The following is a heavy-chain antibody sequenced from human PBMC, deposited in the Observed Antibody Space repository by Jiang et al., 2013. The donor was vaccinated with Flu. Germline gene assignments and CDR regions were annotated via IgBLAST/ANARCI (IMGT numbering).Heavy chain of an antibody. Sequence: GAEVKKPGESLKISCKGSGYSFTSYWIGWVRQMPGKGLEWMGIIYPGDSDTRYSPSFQGQITISADKSISTAYLQWSSLKASDTAMYYCVRLRISGVRGYSGYVDYWGQGTLVTVSS. J-gene: IGHJ4*02. CDR1: GYSFTSYW. CDR2: IYPGDSDT. D-gene: IGHD5-12*01. V-gene: IGHV5-51*03. CDR3: VRLRISGVRGYSGYVDY.